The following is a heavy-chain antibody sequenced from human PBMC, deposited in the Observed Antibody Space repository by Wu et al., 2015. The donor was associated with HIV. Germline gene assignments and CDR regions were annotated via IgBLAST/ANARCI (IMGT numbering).Heavy chain of an antibody. V-gene: IGHV1-2*02. CDR1: GYTFIDYY. Sequence: VQLLQSGAEVKKPGASVMVSCKASGYTFIDYYVYWVRQAPRQGLEWMGWINPNRGGTKYAQKFQGRVTMTRDTAVSTAYMELSSLRSDDTAVYYCARLQSLHGLYSNADYWGQGTLVTVSS. CDR3: ARLQSLHGLYSNADY. D-gene: IGHD3/OR15-3a*01. J-gene: IGHJ4*02. CDR2: INPNRGGT.